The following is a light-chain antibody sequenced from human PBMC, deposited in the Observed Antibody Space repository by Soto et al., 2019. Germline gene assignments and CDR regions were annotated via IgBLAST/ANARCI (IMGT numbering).Light chain of an antibody. CDR3: QQFHGAPPWT. J-gene: IGKJ1*01. CDR1: QSVSSSY. CDR2: GAS. V-gene: IGKV3-20*01. Sequence: EIVLTQSPGTLSLSPGERATLSCRASQSVSSSYLAWYQQKPGQAPRLLIFGASTRATGIPDRFSGSGSETYFTLTISRLEPEDFAVYFCQQFHGAPPWTFGQGTRVEIK.